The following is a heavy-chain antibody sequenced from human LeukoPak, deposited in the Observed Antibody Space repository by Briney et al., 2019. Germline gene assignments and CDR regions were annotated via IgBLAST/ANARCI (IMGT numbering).Heavy chain of an antibody. D-gene: IGHD3-3*01. V-gene: IGHV3-49*04. J-gene: IGHJ4*02. CDR2: IRSKAYGGTT. CDR1: GFTFGDYA. Sequence: TGGSLRLSCTASGFTFGDYAMSWVRQAPGKGLEWVGFIRSKAYGGTTDYAAPVKGRFTISRDDSKNTVYLQMNSLKTEDTAVYYCTTTHYNFYDLDHWGQGTLVTVSS. CDR3: TTTHYNFYDLDH.